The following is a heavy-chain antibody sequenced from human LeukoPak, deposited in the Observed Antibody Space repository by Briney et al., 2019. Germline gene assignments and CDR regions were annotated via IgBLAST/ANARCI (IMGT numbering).Heavy chain of an antibody. CDR3: ARAYYDSTMARF. D-gene: IGHD3-22*01. CDR1: GFTFSGYT. CDR2: ISSDSNYI. J-gene: IGHJ4*02. Sequence: PGGSLRLSCAASGFTFSGYTMNWVRQAPGKGLEWVSYISSDSNYIYYADSVKGRFTISRDNAKNSLYLQMNSLRSDDTAVYYYARAYYDSTMARFWGQGTLVTVSS. V-gene: IGHV3-21*04.